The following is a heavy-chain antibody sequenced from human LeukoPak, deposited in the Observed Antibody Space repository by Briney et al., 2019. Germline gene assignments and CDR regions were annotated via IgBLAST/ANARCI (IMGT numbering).Heavy chain of an antibody. V-gene: IGHV4-4*07. CDR2: IYTSGST. Sequence: PSETLSLTCTVSGGSISSYYWSWIRQPAGKGLEWIGRIYTSGSTNYNPSLKSRVTISVDTSKNQFSLKLSSVTAADTAVYYCARVLKGGYYGSGSYYEYFDYWGQGTLVTVSS. CDR1: GGSISSYY. CDR3: ARVLKGGYYGSGSYYEYFDY. D-gene: IGHD3-10*01. J-gene: IGHJ4*02.